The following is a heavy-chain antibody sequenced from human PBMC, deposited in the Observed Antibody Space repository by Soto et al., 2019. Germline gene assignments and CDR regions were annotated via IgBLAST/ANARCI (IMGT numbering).Heavy chain of an antibody. CDR1: GFTFSSYA. J-gene: IGHJ4*02. Sequence: GGSLRLSCAASGFTFSSYAMSWVRQAPGKGLEWVSAISGSGGSTYYADSVKGRFTISRDNSKNTLYLQMNSLRAEDTAVYYCAKDFTSRIMITSHGYWGQGTLVTVSS. CDR2: ISGSGGST. D-gene: IGHD3-16*01. CDR3: AKDFTSRIMITSHGY. V-gene: IGHV3-23*01.